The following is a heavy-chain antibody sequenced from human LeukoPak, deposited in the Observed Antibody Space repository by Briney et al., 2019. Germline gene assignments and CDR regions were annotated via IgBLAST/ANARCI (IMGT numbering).Heavy chain of an antibody. CDR1: GGSFSSYG. J-gene: IGHJ3*02. CDR3: ARGMAGNKDVFDI. V-gene: IGHV1-69*05. Sequence: GASVKVSCKASGGSFSSYGISWVRQAPGQGLEWMGGIIPLFGTADYVQKFQGRVTMTTDESMSTAYMELSSLRSEDTAVYYCARGMAGNKDVFDIWGQGTMVTVSS. CDR2: IIPLFGTA. D-gene: IGHD6-19*01.